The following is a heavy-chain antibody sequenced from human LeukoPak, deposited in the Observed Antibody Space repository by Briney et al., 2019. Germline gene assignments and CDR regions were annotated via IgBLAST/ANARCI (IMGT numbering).Heavy chain of an antibody. CDR3: ARAREPAAAGKRWFDP. CDR2: IYYSGST. CDR1: GGSISSGGYS. J-gene: IGHJ5*02. Sequence: SETLSLTCAVSGGSISSGGYSWSWIRQPPGKGLEWIGYIYYSGSTYYNPSLKSRVTISVDTSKNQFSLKLSSVTAADTAVYYCARAREPAAAGKRWFDPWGQGTLVTVSS. V-gene: IGHV4-30-4*07. D-gene: IGHD6-13*01.